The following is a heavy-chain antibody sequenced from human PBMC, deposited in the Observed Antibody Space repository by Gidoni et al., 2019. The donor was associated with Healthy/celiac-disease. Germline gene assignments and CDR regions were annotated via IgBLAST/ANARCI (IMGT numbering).Heavy chain of an antibody. J-gene: IGHJ4*02. Sequence: EVQLLESGGGLVQPGGSLRLSCAASGFTFSSYAMSWVRQAPGKGLEWVSAISGSGGSTYYADSVKGRFTISRDNSKNTLYLQMNSLRAEDTAVYYCAKDPLTPKWYYYDSSGLIVFDYWGQGTLVTVSS. CDR1: GFTFSSYA. CDR2: ISGSGGST. D-gene: IGHD3-22*01. CDR3: AKDPLTPKWYYYDSSGLIVFDY. V-gene: IGHV3-23*01.